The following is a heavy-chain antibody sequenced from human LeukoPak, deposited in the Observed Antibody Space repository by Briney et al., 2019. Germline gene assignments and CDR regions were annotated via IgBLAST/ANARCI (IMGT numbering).Heavy chain of an antibody. Sequence: PGGSLRFSCAASGFTFSSYWMHWVRQVPGKGLVWVSRISSDGISTAYADSVKGRFTISRDNSKNTLYLQMNSLRAEDTAVYHCAKALLTGTYYYYAMDVWGQGTTVTVSS. D-gene: IGHD1-20*01. CDR1: GFTFSSYW. CDR2: ISSDGIST. J-gene: IGHJ6*02. V-gene: IGHV3-74*01. CDR3: AKALLTGTYYYYAMDV.